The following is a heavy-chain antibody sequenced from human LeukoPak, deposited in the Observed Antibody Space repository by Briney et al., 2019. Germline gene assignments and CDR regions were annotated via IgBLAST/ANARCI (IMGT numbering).Heavy chain of an antibody. CDR3: ARIGYSSSSFDY. CDR2: MKQDGSVK. D-gene: IGHD6-6*01. V-gene: IGHV3-7*03. Sequence: GGSLRLSCVASGFSFNTFALTWVRQAPGKGLEWVANMKQDGSVKYYVDSMKGRFTISRDNAKNSLYLQMSGLRAEDTAVYFCARIGYSSSSFDYWGQGVLVTVYS. CDR1: GFSFNTFA. J-gene: IGHJ4*02.